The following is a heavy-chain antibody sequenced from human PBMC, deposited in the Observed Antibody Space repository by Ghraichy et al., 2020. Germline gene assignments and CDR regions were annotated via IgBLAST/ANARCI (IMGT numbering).Heavy chain of an antibody. CDR1: GGSISSSSYY. J-gene: IGHJ4*02. Sequence: SETLSLTCTVSGGSISSSSYYWGWIRQPPGKGLEWIGSIYYSGSTYYNPSLKSRVTISVDTSKNQFSLKLSSVTAADTAVYYCARQGYGPFDYWGQGTLVTVSS. CDR3: ARQGYGPFDY. CDR2: IYYSGST. V-gene: IGHV4-39*01. D-gene: IGHD5-18*01.